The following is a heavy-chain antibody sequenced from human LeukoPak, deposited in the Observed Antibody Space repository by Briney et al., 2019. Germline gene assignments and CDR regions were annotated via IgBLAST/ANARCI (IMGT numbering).Heavy chain of an antibody. V-gene: IGHV4-39*07. J-gene: IGHJ3*02. CDR2: INHSGST. Sequence: SETLSLTCTVSGGSISSSSYYWGWIRQPPGKGLEWIGEINHSGSTNYNPSLKSRVTISVGTSKNQFSLKLSSVTAADTAVYYCARGSPYCSGGSCYLHTVRSAFDIWGQGTMVTVSS. D-gene: IGHD2-15*01. CDR3: ARGSPYCSGGSCYLHTVRSAFDI. CDR1: GGSISSSSYY.